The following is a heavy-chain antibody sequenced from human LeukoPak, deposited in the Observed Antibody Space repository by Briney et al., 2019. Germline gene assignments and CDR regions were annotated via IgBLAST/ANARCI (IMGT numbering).Heavy chain of an antibody. CDR1: GFTVSSNY. Sequence: GGSLRLSCAASGFTVSSNYINWVRQAPGKGLEWVSYISSSGSTIYYADSVKGRFTISRDNAKNSLYLQMNSLRAEDTAVYYCAELGITMIGGVWGKGTTVTISS. V-gene: IGHV3-11*04. J-gene: IGHJ6*04. CDR2: ISSSGSTI. CDR3: AELGITMIGGV. D-gene: IGHD3-10*02.